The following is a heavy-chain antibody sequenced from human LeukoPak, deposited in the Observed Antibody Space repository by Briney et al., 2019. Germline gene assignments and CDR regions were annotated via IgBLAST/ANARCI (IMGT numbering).Heavy chain of an antibody. D-gene: IGHD2-2*01. CDR2: VYYSGST. CDR3: ARGRCSSTSYYFPNYYYYYGMDV. V-gene: IGHV4-39*01. CDR1: GDSISSTTYY. Sequence: PSETLSLTCTVSGDSISSTTYYWGWIRQSPGKGLEWIGSVYYSGSTFYNPSLSRRVTVSVDTSKNQFSLRLSSVTAADTAVYYCARGRCSSTSYYFPNYYYYYGMDVWGQGTTVTVSS. J-gene: IGHJ6*02.